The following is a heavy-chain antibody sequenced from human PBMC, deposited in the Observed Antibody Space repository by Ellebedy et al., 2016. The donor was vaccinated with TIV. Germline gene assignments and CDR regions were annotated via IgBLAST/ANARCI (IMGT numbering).Heavy chain of an antibody. D-gene: IGHD3-22*01. Sequence: PGGSLRLSCAASGFIFSTYAMSWVRQAPGKGLEWVSPISPNGGSTNYADSVKGRFTVSRDNSKNTLYLQMNSLRAEDTAIYYCLRGSAYYNYWGQGTLVTVSS. V-gene: IGHV3-23*01. CDR3: LRGSAYYNY. J-gene: IGHJ4*02. CDR2: ISPNGGST. CDR1: GFIFSTYA.